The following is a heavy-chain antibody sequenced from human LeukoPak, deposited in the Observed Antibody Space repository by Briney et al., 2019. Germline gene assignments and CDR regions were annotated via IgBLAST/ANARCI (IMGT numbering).Heavy chain of an antibody. D-gene: IGHD1-1*01. CDR1: GFTVSRNY. CDR3: ATSTTWELPRFDY. Sequence: GGSLRLSCAASGFTVSRNYMSWVRQAPGKGLVWVSRINSVGGRTDYADSVKGRFTVSSDIATKSHFLQMHSLGVEDTAIYYCATSTTWELPRFDYWGQGALVTVSS. J-gene: IGHJ4*02. V-gene: IGHV3-74*01. CDR2: INSVGGRT.